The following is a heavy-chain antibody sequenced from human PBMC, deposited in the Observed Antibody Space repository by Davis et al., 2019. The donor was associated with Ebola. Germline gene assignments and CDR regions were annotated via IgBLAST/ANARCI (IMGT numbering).Heavy chain of an antibody. V-gene: IGHV3-48*02. CDR2: ISSGSFTI. CDR1: GITFSRYS. CDR3: ARWSILGQ. Sequence: GESLKISCAASGITFSRYSMNWVRQAPGKGLEWAAFISSGSFTIHYADSVKGRFTISRDNAKNSLFLQMNSLRDEDTAVYYCARWSILGQWGQGTLVTVSS. J-gene: IGHJ4*02. D-gene: IGHD3-3*01.